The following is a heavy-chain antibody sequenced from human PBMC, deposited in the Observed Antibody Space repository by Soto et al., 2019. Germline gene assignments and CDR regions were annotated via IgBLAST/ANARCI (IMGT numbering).Heavy chain of an antibody. V-gene: IGHV3-30*01. Sequence: PGGSLRLSCAASGFTFSSYAMHWVRQAPGEGLEWVSLISYDGSSKYADSVKGRFTISRDNSKNTLFLQMNSLRAEDTAVYYCANVKVLVVEAATIESRGKGTLVTVSS. J-gene: IGHJ4*02. CDR3: ANVKVLVVEAATIES. D-gene: IGHD2-15*01. CDR2: ISYDGSSK. CDR1: GFTFSSYA.